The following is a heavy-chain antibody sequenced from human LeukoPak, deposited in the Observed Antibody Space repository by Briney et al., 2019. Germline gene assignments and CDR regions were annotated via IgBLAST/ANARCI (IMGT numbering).Heavy chain of an antibody. Sequence: GGSLRLSCAASGFTFDDYGMSWVRQAPGKGLEWVSGINWNGGSTGYADSVKGRFTISRDNAKNSLYLQMNSLRAEDTALYYCAREVTIFGVGYSRAFDIWGQGTMVTVSS. V-gene: IGHV3-20*04. CDR3: AREVTIFGVGYSRAFDI. D-gene: IGHD3-3*01. J-gene: IGHJ3*02. CDR2: INWNGGST. CDR1: GFTFDDYG.